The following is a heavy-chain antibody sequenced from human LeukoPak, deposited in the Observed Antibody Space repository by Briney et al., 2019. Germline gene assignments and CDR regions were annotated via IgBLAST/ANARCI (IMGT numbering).Heavy chain of an antibody. CDR3: ARSAAAGRCFDY. Sequence: GGSLRLSCAVSGFTFSDYYMSWIRQAPGKGLEWVSYISSGGSTISHADSVKGRFTISRDNAENSLYLQMNSLRAEDTAVYYCARSAAAGRCFDYWGQGTVVTVSS. V-gene: IGHV3-11*01. CDR2: ISSGGSTI. J-gene: IGHJ4*02. CDR1: GFTFSDYY. D-gene: IGHD6-13*01.